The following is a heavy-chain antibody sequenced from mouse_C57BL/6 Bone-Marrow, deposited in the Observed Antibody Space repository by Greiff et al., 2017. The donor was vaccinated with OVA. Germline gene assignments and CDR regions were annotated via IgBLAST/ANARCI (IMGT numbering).Heavy chain of an antibody. D-gene: IGHD1-1*01. J-gene: IGHJ1*03. CDR1: GYTFTDYY. CDR3: ARSYYYGSSLWYFDV. V-gene: IGHV1-76*01. Sequence: QVQLKESGAELVRPGASVKLSCKASGYTFTDYYINWVKQRPGQGLEWIARIYPGSGNTYYNEKFKGKATLTAEKSSSTAYMQLSSLTSEDSAVYFCARSYYYGSSLWYFDVWGTGTTVTVSS. CDR2: IYPGSGNT.